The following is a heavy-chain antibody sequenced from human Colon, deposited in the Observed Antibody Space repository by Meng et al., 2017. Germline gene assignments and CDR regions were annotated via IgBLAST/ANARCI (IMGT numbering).Heavy chain of an antibody. D-gene: IGHD1-26*01. CDR2: IKPDGSES. CDR1: GFTFSIYW. CDR3: VRGGSYYGDY. J-gene: IGHJ4*02. Sequence: VKLVESGGGLVRPGGSLRLSFAASGFTFSIYWMSWARLAPGKGLEWVATIKPDGSESYSVDSVKGRFTMSRDNAKNSLYLQMNSLRVEDSAVYYCVRGGSYYGDYWGQGALVTVSS. V-gene: IGHV3-7*01.